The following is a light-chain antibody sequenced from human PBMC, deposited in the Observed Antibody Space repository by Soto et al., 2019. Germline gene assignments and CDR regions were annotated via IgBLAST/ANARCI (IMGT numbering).Light chain of an antibody. J-gene: IGKJ4*01. CDR3: QQYGSSPPLT. CDR1: QAVSTY. Sequence: VLTQSPATLSLSPGARATLSCRASQAVSTYVAWYQHKPGQAPRLLIYGASTRATGIPARFSGSVSGTDFTLTISRLEPEDFAVYYCQQYGSSPPLTFGGGTKVDIK. CDR2: GAS. V-gene: IGKV3-20*01.